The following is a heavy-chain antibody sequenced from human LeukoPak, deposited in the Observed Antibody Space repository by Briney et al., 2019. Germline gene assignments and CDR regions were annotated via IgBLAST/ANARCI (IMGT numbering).Heavy chain of an antibody. J-gene: IGHJ4*02. Sequence: GGSLRLSCAASGFAFSSYEMNWVRQAPGKGLEWLSYISSSGTTRYYADSVKGRFTISRDNSKNTLYLQMNSLRAEDTAVYYCARRSGIAVAGAFDYWGQGTLVTVSS. CDR1: GFAFSSYE. CDR3: ARRSGIAVAGAFDY. V-gene: IGHV3-48*03. CDR2: ISSSGTTR. D-gene: IGHD6-19*01.